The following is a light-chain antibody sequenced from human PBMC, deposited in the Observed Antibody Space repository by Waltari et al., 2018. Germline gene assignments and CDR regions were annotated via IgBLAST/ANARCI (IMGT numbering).Light chain of an antibody. V-gene: IGKV3-15*01. J-gene: IGKJ2*01. Sequence: ETVITQSPATLSVSPGERANLSCRASQSVSSNLAWYQQKPGQAPRLLIYGASTRATGIPARFSGSGSGTEFTLTISSLQSEDFAVYYCQQYNNWPLTFGQGTKLEI. CDR2: GAS. CDR1: QSVSSN. CDR3: QQYNNWPLT.